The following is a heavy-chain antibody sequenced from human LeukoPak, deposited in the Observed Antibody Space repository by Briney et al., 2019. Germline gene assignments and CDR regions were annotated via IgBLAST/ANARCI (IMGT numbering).Heavy chain of an antibody. V-gene: IGHV1-18*04. CDR1: GYTFTGYY. Sequence: ASVKVSCKASGYTFTGYYVHWMRQAPGQGLEWMGWISVYNGNTNYAQKFQNRVTMTTDTSTSTAYMELRSLRSDDTAVYYCASERSEGPSGPLDYWGQGTLVTVSS. D-gene: IGHD1-26*01. CDR2: ISVYNGNT. J-gene: IGHJ4*02. CDR3: ASERSEGPSGPLDY.